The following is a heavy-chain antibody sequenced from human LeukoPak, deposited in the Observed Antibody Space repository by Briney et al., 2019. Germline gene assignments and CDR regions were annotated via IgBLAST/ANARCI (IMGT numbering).Heavy chain of an antibody. CDR3: ARVSGRFTWYFDL. V-gene: IGHV4-38-2*02. CDR1: GDSISSSYY. J-gene: IGHJ2*01. CDR2: IYHSGST. Sequence: SSETLSLTCTVSGDSISSSYYWGWIRQPPGKGLEWFGIIYHSGSTYYNPSLKSRVTISVDTSKNQFSLKLSSVTAADTAVYYCARVSGRFTWYFDLWGRGTLVTVSS.